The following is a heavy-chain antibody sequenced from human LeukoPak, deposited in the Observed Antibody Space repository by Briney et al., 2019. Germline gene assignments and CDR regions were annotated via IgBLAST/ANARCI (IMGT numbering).Heavy chain of an antibody. CDR1: GFTFSSNW. Sequence: PGGSLRLSRAASGFTFSSNWMSWVRQAPGKGLEWVANIKQDGSEKHYVDSVKGRFTISRDNAENSLHLEMNSLRVEDTAVYYCARDRYFQYWGQGTLVTVSS. CDR2: IKQDGSEK. J-gene: IGHJ1*01. V-gene: IGHV3-7*01. CDR3: ARDRYFQY. D-gene: IGHD1-14*01.